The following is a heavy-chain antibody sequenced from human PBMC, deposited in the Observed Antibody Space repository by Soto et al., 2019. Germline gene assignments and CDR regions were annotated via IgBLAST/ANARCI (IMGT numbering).Heavy chain of an antibody. J-gene: IGHJ6*02. CDR3: AKDHLPVGDYYYGVDV. CDR2: ISASGGRT. V-gene: IGHV3-23*01. CDR1: GFTFNTYA. Sequence: PXVSLRLSCSASGFTFNTYAMSWVRQAPGRRLEWVSTISASGGRTYYADSVKGRFTVSRDNSQNTLRLDMDGLRAEDTALYYCAKDHLPVGDYYYGVDVWGQGTTVTVSS. D-gene: IGHD1-26*01.